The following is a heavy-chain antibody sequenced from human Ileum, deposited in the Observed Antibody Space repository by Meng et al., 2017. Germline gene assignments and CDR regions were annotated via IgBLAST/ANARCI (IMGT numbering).Heavy chain of an antibody. J-gene: IGHJ3*02. Sequence: GSLRLSCTVSGGSISSYYWSWIRQPPGKGLEWIGYIYYSGSTNYNPSLKSRVTISVDTSKNQFSLKLSSVTAADTAVYYCARAAVVRPRLMGAFDIWGQGTMVTVSS. V-gene: IGHV4-59*01. CDR1: GGSISSYY. CDR2: IYYSGST. CDR3: ARAAVVRPRLMGAFDI. D-gene: IGHD4-23*01.